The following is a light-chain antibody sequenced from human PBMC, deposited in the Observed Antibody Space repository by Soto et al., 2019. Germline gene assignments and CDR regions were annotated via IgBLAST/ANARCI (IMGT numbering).Light chain of an antibody. Sequence: QSALTQPASVSGSPGQSITMSCTGTSSDVGSYNYVSWYQHHPGKVPKLMIYDVSNRPSGVSNRFSGSKSGNTASLTISGLQAEDEADYYCSSYTSSSTRVFGTGTKLTV. V-gene: IGLV2-14*03. CDR2: DVS. CDR3: SSYTSSSTRV. CDR1: SSDVGSYNY. J-gene: IGLJ1*01.